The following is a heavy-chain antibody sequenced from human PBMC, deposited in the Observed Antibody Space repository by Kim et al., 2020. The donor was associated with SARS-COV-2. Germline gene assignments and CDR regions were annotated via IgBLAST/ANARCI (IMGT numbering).Heavy chain of an antibody. V-gene: IGHV3-7*03. CDR2: ISEDGSEE. CDR1: GFIFSGYW. J-gene: IGHJ4*02. Sequence: GGSLRLSCAASGFIFSGYWMTWVRQVPGKGLEWVAMISEDGSEERYVDSVMGRLTISRDNTESSLYLQINSLRAEDTATYYCAKHVHGDHRVDYWGQGTLVTVSS. CDR3: AKHVHGDHRVDY.